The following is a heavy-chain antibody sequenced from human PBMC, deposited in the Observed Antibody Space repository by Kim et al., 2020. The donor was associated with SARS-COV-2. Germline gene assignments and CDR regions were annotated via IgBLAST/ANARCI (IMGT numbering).Heavy chain of an antibody. CDR2: MNPNSGNT. J-gene: IGHJ4*02. CDR3: ARGIASGYDDSIDY. V-gene: IGHV1-8*01. CDR1: GYTFTSYD. D-gene: IGHD5-12*01. Sequence: ASVKVSCKASGYTFTSYDINWVRQATGQGLEWMGWMNPNSGNTGYAQKFQGRVTMTRNTSISTAYMELSSLRSEDTAVYYCARGIASGYDDSIDYWGQGTLVTVSS.